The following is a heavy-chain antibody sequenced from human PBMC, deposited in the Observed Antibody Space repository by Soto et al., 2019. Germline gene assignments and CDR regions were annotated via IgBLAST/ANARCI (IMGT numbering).Heavy chain of an antibody. J-gene: IGHJ5*02. CDR1: GGSINSDY. CDR3: ARMLVPAEPKATWLDP. D-gene: IGHD2-2*01. Sequence: SETLSLTCTISGGSINSDYWSWILQPSGKGLEGIGRIYSGGSTDYNPSLKSRVTMSIDTPKNQFSLRLNSMTAADTAVYYCARMLVPAEPKATWLDPWGQGTMVTVSS. V-gene: IGHV4-4*07. CDR2: IYSGGST.